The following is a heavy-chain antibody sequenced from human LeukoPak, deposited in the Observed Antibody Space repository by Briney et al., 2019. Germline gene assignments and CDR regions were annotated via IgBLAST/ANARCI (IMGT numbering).Heavy chain of an antibody. D-gene: IGHD6-13*01. J-gene: IGHJ6*03. CDR2: IKQDGGET. CDR1: GFTFSSYS. CDR3: ASEGHSSSWYYYYYYMDV. Sequence: PGGSLRLSCAASGFTFSSYSMNWVRQAPGKGLEWVANIKQDGGETYYVESVRGRFTISRDNAKNTLYLQMNSLRAEDTAVYYCASEGHSSSWYYYYYYMDVWGKGTTVTVSS. V-gene: IGHV3-7*01.